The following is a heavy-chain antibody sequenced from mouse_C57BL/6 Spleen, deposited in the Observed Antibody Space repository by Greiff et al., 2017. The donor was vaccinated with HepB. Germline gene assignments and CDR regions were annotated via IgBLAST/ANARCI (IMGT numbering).Heavy chain of an antibody. D-gene: IGHD2-4*01. CDR3: ARGIYYDYDEMTWFAY. V-gene: IGHV1-72*01. CDR1: GYTFTSYW. CDR2: IDPNSGGT. Sequence: VQLQQSGAELVKPGASVKLSCKASGYTFTSYWMHWVKQRPGRGLEWIGRIDPNSGGTKYNEKFKSKATLTVDKPSSTAYMQLSSLTSEDSAVYYCARGIYYDYDEMTWFAYWGQGTLVTVSA. J-gene: IGHJ3*01.